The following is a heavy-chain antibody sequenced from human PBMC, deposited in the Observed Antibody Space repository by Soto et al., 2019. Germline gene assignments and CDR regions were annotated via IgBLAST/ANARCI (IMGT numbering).Heavy chain of an antibody. J-gene: IGHJ4*02. CDR2: IYYSGST. CDR3: ARVDTAMVFDY. D-gene: IGHD5-18*01. CDR1: GGSIISVDYY. Sequence: SEALSLTCTFSGGSIISVDYYWGCIRQPPGKGLEWIGYIYYSGSTYYNPSLKSRVTISVDTSKNQFSLKLSSVTAADTAVYYCARVDTAMVFDYWGQGTLVTVSS. V-gene: IGHV4-30-4*01.